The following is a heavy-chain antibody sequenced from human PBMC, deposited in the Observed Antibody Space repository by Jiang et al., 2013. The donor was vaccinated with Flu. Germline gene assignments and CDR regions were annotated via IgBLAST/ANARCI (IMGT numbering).Heavy chain of an antibody. D-gene: IGHD6-13*01. Sequence: TSQTLSLTCVISGDSVSSNSAAWNWIRQSPSRGLEWLGRTYYRSKWYNDYAVSVKSRITINPDTSKNQFSLQLNSVTPEDTAVYYCARDRTDSSGWYDFSSLDYYYYGMDVWGQGTTVTVSS. J-gene: IGHJ6*02. CDR1: GDSVSSNSAA. CDR2: TYYRSKWYN. V-gene: IGHV6-1*01. CDR3: ARDRTDSSGWYDFSSLDYYYYGMDV.